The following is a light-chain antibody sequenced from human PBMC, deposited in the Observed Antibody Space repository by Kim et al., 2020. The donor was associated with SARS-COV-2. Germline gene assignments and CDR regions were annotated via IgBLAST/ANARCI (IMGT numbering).Light chain of an antibody. CDR3: KSRDNSDNHVL. CDR2: GKN. CDR1: SLRDYS. J-gene: IGLJ2*01. Sequence: SSELTQDPAVSVALGQTVRITCQGDSLRDYSASWYQQKAGQAPLLVIYGKNNRPSGIPDRFSGSTSGNTASLTITGAQAEDEADYYCKSRDNSDNHVLFG. V-gene: IGLV3-19*01.